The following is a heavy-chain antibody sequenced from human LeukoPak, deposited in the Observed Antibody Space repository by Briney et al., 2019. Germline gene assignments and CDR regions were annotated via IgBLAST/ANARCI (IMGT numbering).Heavy chain of an antibody. CDR1: GGSISNYKYY. D-gene: IGHD2-21*01. CDR3: ARQIIRDHWFDP. Sequence: PSETLSLTCSVSGGSISNYKYYWAWIRQTPGKDLDWIGGIVYSGNAYYNPSLQSRVTISIDTSKNQFYLNLRAATAADTAVYFCARQIIRDHWFDPWGQGILVTVSS. J-gene: IGHJ5*02. CDR2: IVYSGNA. V-gene: IGHV4-39*01.